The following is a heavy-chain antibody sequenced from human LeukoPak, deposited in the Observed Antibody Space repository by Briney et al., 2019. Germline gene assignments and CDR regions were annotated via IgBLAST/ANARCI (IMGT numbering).Heavy chain of an antibody. J-gene: IGHJ3*02. CDR2: IYYSGST. D-gene: IGHD2-15*01. V-gene: IGHV4-39*07. Sequence: SETLSLTCSVSGGSISSSSSYWGWIRQPPGKGLEWIGSIYYSGSTYYNPSLKSRVTISVDTSKNHFSLKLSSVTAADTAVYYCARGRTYCSGGSCYFDAFDIWGQGTMVTVSS. CDR1: GGSISSSSSY. CDR3: ARGRTYCSGGSCYFDAFDI.